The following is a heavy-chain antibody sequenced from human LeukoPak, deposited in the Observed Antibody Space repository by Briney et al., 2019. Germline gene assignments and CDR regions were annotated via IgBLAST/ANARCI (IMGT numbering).Heavy chain of an antibody. CDR2: INPNSGGT. D-gene: IGHD3-22*01. V-gene: IGHV1-2*02. CDR3: ARGGSITMIVVVTKFGY. CDR1: GYTFTGYC. Sequence: ASVKVSCKASGYTFTGYCMHWVRQAPGQGLEWMGWINPNSGGTNYAQKFQGRVTMTRDTSISTAYMELSRLRSDDTAVYYCARGGSITMIVVVTKFGYWGQGTLVTVSS. J-gene: IGHJ4*02.